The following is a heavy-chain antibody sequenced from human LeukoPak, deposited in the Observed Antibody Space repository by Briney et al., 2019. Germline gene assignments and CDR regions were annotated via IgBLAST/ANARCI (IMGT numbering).Heavy chain of an antibody. CDR1: GFTFSNAW. D-gene: IGHD3-22*01. Sequence: GGSLRLSCAASGFTFSNAWMSWVRQAPGKGLEWVARIKSKTDGRRTEYAAPVKGRFTISRDDSKNTLYLQMNSLKTEETAVYYCTTDLDRPYDSIYVGDYWGQGTLVTVSS. CDR2: IKSKTDGRRT. V-gene: IGHV3-15*01. J-gene: IGHJ4*02. CDR3: TTDLDRPYDSIYVGDY.